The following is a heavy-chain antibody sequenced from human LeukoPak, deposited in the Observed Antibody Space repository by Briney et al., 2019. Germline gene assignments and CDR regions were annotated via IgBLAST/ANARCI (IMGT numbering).Heavy chain of an antibody. J-gene: IGHJ1*01. CDR3: AATYYYDSSGYPTPKSEYFQH. Sequence: SETLSLTCTVSGASISSYYWSWIRQPPGRGLEWIGYIFYSGTTNYNPSLQSRVTISVDTSKNQFSLRLRSVTAADTAVYYCAATYYYDSSGYPTPKSEYFQHWGQGSLVTVSS. V-gene: IGHV4-59*01. CDR1: GASISSYY. D-gene: IGHD3-22*01. CDR2: IFYSGTT.